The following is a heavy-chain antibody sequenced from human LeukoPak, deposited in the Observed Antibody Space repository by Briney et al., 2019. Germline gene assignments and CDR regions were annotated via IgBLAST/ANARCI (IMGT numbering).Heavy chain of an antibody. CDR3: ARWSSGYYFDY. J-gene: IGHJ4*02. V-gene: IGHV4-34*01. Sequence: SETLSLTCAVYGGSFSGYYWSWIRQPPGKGLEWIGEINHSGSTNYNPSLKSRVTISVDTSKNQFSLKLSSVTPADTAVYYCARWSSGYYFDYWGQGTLVTVSS. D-gene: IGHD3-22*01. CDR1: GGSFSGYY. CDR2: INHSGST.